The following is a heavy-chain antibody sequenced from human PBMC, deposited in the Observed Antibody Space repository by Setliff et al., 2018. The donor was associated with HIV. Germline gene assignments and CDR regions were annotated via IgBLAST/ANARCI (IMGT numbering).Heavy chain of an antibody. D-gene: IGHD4-17*01. CDR2: IYYSGNT. J-gene: IGHJ4*02. CDR1: GGYISGSSYY. Sequence: SETLSLTCTVSGGYISGSSYYWGWVRQPPGKGLEWIGSIYYSGNTYYNPSLKSRVTISVDTSKSQFPLKLSSVTAADTAVYYCARDRYGDYAYFDYWGQGTLVTVSS. V-gene: IGHV4-39*06. CDR3: ARDRYGDYAYFDY.